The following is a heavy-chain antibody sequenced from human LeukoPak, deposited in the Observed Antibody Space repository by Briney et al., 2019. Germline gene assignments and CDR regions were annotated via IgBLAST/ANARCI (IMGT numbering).Heavy chain of an antibody. Sequence: PGGSLRLSCAASGFTFSSNVMSWVRQAPGKGLEWVSSVSGSGGSIYYADSVKGRFTISRDNAKNSLYLQMNSLRAEDTAVYYCAELGITMIGGVWGKGTTVTISS. V-gene: IGHV3-23*01. CDR2: VSGSGGSI. J-gene: IGHJ6*04. CDR1: GFTFSSNV. D-gene: IGHD3-10*02. CDR3: AELGITMIGGV.